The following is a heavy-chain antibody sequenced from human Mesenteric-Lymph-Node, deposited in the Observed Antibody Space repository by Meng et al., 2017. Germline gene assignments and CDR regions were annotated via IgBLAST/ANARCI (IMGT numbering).Heavy chain of an antibody. CDR2: ISDTGGLT. Sequence: GESLKISCAAAGFTFNRYGMSWVRQAPGKGLEWVSTISDTGGLTYYADSVKGRFTISRDNSKNTLYLQMNSLRADDTAVYYCAKDRSADYRDYAWVWGQGTTVTVSS. V-gene: IGHV3-23*01. D-gene: IGHD4-17*01. CDR1: GFTFNRYG. J-gene: IGHJ6*02. CDR3: AKDRSADYRDYAWV.